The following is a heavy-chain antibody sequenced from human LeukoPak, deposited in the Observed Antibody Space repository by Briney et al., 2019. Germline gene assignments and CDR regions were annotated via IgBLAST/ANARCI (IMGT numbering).Heavy chain of an antibody. V-gene: IGHV3-23*01. CDR3: ARVLSGSWDWFDP. D-gene: IGHD3-22*01. J-gene: IGHJ5*02. CDR1: GFTFSSYA. CDR2: ISGSGGST. Sequence: GGSLRLSCAASGFTFSSYAMSWVRQAPGKGLEWVSGISGSGGSTYYAVSVKGRFTISRDNSKNTLYLQMNSLRAEDTAVYYCARVLSGSWDWFDPWGQGTLVTVSS.